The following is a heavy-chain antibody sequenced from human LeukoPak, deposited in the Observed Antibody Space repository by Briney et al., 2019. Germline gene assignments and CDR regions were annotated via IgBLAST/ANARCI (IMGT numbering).Heavy chain of an antibody. CDR2: IKSKNDGGTT. D-gene: IGHD3-10*01. J-gene: IGHJ6*03. CDR3: TTGGWDMVRGVKGYYYYMDV. CDR1: GCTFSNAG. Sequence: GRTLGLSCAASGCTFSNAGLCWGCQPQGPGRGREGRIKSKNDGGTTDSAAPVKGRFIISRDDSKSTLYLQMYSLKTEDTAVYYCTTGGWDMVRGVKGYYYYMDVWGKGTTVTVSS. V-gene: IGHV3-15*01.